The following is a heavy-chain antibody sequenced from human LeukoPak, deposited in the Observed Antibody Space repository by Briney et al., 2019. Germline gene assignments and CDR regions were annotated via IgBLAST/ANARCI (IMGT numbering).Heavy chain of an antibody. Sequence: PSVTQSLTCSVSGDSFRSNDYFWAWIRQPPGKGLAWIGSISYGGSTYYNPSLKSRGTISVDTSRKQFSLKLSSVTAAADTAVYYCARVGGIAVAGTFILDYWGQGTLVTVSS. CDR3: ARVGGIAVAGTFILDY. J-gene: IGHJ4*02. V-gene: IGHV4-39*01. CDR1: GDSFRSNDYF. D-gene: IGHD6-19*01. CDR2: ISYGGST.